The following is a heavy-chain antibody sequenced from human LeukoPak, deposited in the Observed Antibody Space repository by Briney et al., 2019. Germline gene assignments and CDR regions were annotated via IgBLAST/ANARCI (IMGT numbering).Heavy chain of an antibody. Sequence: ASVKVSCKASGYTFTSYYMHWVRQAPGQGLEWMGIINPSGGSTSSAQKFQGRVTMTRDTSTSTVYMELSSLRSEDTAVYYCARDRRYYDSSGYSNLFDYWGQGTLVTVSS. CDR1: GYTFTSYY. V-gene: IGHV1-46*01. CDR2: INPSGGST. CDR3: ARDRRYYDSSGYSNLFDY. D-gene: IGHD3-22*01. J-gene: IGHJ4*02.